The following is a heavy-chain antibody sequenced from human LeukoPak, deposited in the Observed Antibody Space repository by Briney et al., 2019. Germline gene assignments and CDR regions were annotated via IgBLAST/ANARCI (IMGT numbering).Heavy chain of an antibody. D-gene: IGHD6-6*01. CDR1: GFTFSNYW. CDR2: IKEDGGVK. CDR3: ARIGYSSSSTDY. Sequence: GGSLRLSCAASGFTFSNYWMSWVRQAPGKGLEWVANIKEDGGVKYYVDFVKGRFTISRDNAKNSVYLQMNSLGAEDTAVYYCARIGYSSSSTDYWGRGTLVIVSS. V-gene: IGHV3-7*01. J-gene: IGHJ4*02.